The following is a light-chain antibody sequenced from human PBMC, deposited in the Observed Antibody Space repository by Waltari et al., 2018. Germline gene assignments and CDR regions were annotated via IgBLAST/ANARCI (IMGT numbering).Light chain of an antibody. J-gene: IGKJ2*01. CDR3: QQSYTTPRT. Sequence: DIQMTQSPSSLSASVGDRVTITCRPSQTIGTHFNWYQQKPGKAPKLLIYTVSNLQSGVPSRFSGSGSGTDFTLTINSLQPDDFATYYCQQSYTTPRTFGQGTKLEIK. V-gene: IGKV1-39*01. CDR2: TVS. CDR1: QTIGTH.